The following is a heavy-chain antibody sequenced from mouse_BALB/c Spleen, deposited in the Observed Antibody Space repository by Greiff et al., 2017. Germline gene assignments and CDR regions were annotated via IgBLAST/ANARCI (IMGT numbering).Heavy chain of an antibody. CDR3: ARDYGNPFAY. V-gene: IGHV5-9-4*01. CDR1: GFTFSSYA. CDR2: ISSGGSYT. J-gene: IGHJ3*01. Sequence: EVKVEESGGGLVKPGGSLKLSCAASGFTFSSYAMSWVRQSPEKRLEWVAEISSGGSYTYYPDTVTGRFTISRDNAKNTLYLEMSSLRSEDTAMYYCARDYGNPFAYWGQGTLVTVSA. D-gene: IGHD2-1*01.